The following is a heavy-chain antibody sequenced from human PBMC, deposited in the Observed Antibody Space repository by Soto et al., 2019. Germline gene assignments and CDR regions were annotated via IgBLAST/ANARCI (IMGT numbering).Heavy chain of an antibody. V-gene: IGHV1-46*01. CDR3: ARGSTSWNHCFDL. J-gene: IGHJ5*02. CDR1: GYSKARHS. D-gene: IGHD2-2*01. CDR2: INPSGGST. Sequence: GYSKARHSMQSVQQSPGQGLEWMGIINPSGGSTSYAQKFQGRVTMTRDTSTSTVYMELSSLRSEHPPVYYCARGSTSWNHCFDLSGQAILVTGSS.